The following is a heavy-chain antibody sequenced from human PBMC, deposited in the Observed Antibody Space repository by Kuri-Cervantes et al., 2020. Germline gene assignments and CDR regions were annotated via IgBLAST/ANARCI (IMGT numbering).Heavy chain of an antibody. Sequence: GGSLRLSCAASGFTFSSYWMSWVRQAPGKGLEWVANIKQDGSEKYYVDSVKGRFTISRDNAKNSLYLQMNSLRAEDTAVYYCARGASYYYDSSGYYTHQNAFDIWGQGTMVTVSS. CDR2: IKQDGSEK. CDR3: ARGASYYYDSSGYYTHQNAFDI. J-gene: IGHJ3*02. D-gene: IGHD3-22*01. V-gene: IGHV3-7*01. CDR1: GFTFSSYW.